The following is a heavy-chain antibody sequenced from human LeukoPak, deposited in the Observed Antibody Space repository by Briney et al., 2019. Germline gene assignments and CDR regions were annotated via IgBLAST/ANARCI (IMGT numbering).Heavy chain of an antibody. D-gene: IGHD3-10*01. J-gene: IGHJ4*02. CDR3: AKDRYGVTMVRGVITLIDY. V-gene: IGHV3-23*01. CDR2: ISGSGCST. CDR1: GFTFSSYA. Sequence: PGGSLRLSCAASGFTFSSYAMSGVRQAPGKGLEWVSAISGSGCSTYYADSVKGRFTISRDNSKHTLYLQMNSLRAEDTAVYYCAKDRYGVTMVRGVITLIDYWGQGTLVTVSS.